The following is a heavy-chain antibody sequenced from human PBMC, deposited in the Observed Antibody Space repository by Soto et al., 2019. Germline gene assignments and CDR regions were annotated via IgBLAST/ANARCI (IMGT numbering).Heavy chain of an antibody. D-gene: IGHD6-13*01. J-gene: IGHJ4*02. CDR3: ARVPIAADEHFDY. CDR1: GFTFSFYS. CDR2: ISSTSSNI. V-gene: IGHV3-48*01. Sequence: GGSLRLSCAASGFTFSFYSMNWVRQAPGKGLEWVSYISSTSSNIYYADSTKGRFTITKDNAKNSLYLQMNSLRAEDTAVYYCARVPIAADEHFDYWGQGTLVTVSS.